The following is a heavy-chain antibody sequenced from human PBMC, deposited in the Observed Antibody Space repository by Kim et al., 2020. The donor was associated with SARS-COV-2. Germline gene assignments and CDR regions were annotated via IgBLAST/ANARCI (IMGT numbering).Heavy chain of an antibody. CDR3: ARDMAVAGNYYYYGMDV. J-gene: IGHJ6*02. V-gene: IGHV3-21*01. Sequence: VKCRFTISRDNAKNSLYLQMNSLRAEDTAVYYCARDMAVAGNYYYYGMDVWGQGTTVTVSS. D-gene: IGHD6-19*01.